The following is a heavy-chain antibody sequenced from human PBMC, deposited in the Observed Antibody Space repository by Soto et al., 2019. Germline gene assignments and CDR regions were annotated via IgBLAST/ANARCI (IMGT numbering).Heavy chain of an antibody. CDR3: ARESSSPNYYYYGMDV. CDR2: IIPLLNTP. V-gene: IGHV1-69*01. D-gene: IGHD6-6*01. Sequence: QVQLVQSGAEVKKPGSSVKVSCRASGGTFSSYAVSWVRQAPGQGLEWMGVIIPLLNTPKYVEKFQGRVTITADASATTAYLELSSLTSEDTAVYYCARESSSPNYYYYGMDVWCQGNTVTVSS. CDR1: GGTFSSYA. J-gene: IGHJ6*02.